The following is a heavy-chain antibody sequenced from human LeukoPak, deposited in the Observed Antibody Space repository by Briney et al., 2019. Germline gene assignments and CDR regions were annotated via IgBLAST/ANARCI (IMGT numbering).Heavy chain of an antibody. CDR1: GGSMTSSNW. CDR2: IHHGGIT. D-gene: IGHD5-24*01. J-gene: IGHJ4*02. CDR3: ARERVKRWLQSRLFDY. V-gene: IGHV4-4*02. Sequence: PSETLSPTCVISGGSMTSSNWWSWVRQSPGKGLEWIGEIHHGGITNYHTSLKSRVTISIDKSKNQFSLKLTSVTAADTAVYYCARERVKRWLQSRLFDYWGQGTLVTVSS.